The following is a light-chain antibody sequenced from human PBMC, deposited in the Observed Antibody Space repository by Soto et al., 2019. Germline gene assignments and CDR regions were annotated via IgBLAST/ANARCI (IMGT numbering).Light chain of an antibody. CDR3: QRSYNMPWT. Sequence: DIQMTQSPSSLSASVGDRVTISCRASQSISSYLSWYQQKPGKAPKLLIFAASSLESGVPSRFSGSGSGTDYTLTISSLQPEDFATYHCQRSYNMPWTFGQGTKVDIK. V-gene: IGKV1-39*01. CDR1: QSISSY. J-gene: IGKJ1*01. CDR2: AAS.